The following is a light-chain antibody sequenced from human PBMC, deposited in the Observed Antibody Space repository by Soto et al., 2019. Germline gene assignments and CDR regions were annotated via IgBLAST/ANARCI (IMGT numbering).Light chain of an antibody. CDR1: NIYVFGYNY. CDR2: EVS. Sequence: QPVLTQPASVSGSPGHSFTISCTGTNIYVFGYNYVSCYQHHPDKAHKLMIYEVSNRPSGVPDRFSGSKSGNTASLTVSGLQAEDEADYYCSSYAGSNNFGYVFGTGTKVTVL. V-gene: IGLV2-8*01. J-gene: IGLJ1*01. CDR3: SSYAGSNNFGYV.